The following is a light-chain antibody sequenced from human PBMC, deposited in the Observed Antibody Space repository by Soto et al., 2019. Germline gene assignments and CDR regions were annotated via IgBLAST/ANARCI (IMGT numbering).Light chain of an antibody. V-gene: IGKV2-28*01. J-gene: IGKJ1*01. CDR1: QSLLHTNGYNY. Sequence: DIVMTQSPLSLPVTPGEPASISCRSSQSLLHTNGYNYLDWYLQKPGQSPQLLIYLGSNRASGVPDRFSGSGSGTDFTLKISRVEAEDVGVYYCMQALQTPRNFGQGTKVDIK. CDR3: MQALQTPRN. CDR2: LGS.